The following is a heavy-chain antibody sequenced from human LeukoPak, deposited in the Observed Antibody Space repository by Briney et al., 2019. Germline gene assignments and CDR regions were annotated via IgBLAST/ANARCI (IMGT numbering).Heavy chain of an antibody. CDR2: IYYSGST. D-gene: IGHD3-10*01. CDR3: AREGDGSGTNTFDI. V-gene: IGHV4-59*01. Sequence: SETLSLTCTVSGGSISSYYWSWIRQPPGKGLEWIGYIYYSGSTNYNPSLKSRVTISVDTSKNQFSLKLSSVTAADTAVYYCAREGDGSGTNTFDIWGQGTMVTVSS. J-gene: IGHJ3*02. CDR1: GGSISSYY.